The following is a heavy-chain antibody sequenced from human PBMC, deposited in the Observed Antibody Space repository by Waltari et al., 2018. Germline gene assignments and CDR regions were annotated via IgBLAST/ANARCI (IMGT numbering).Heavy chain of an antibody. D-gene: IGHD2-15*01. Sequence: QVQLVQSGAEVKKPGSSVKVSCKASGGTFSSYAISWVRQAPGQGLEWMGGIIPILGIANYAQKFQGRVTITADESTSTAYMELSSLRSEDTAVDYCARDHGYWSGGSCYSSFDPWGQGTLVTVSS. V-gene: IGHV1-69*04. CDR3: ARDHGYWSGGSCYSSFDP. CDR2: IIPILGIA. CDR1: GGTFSSYA. J-gene: IGHJ5*02.